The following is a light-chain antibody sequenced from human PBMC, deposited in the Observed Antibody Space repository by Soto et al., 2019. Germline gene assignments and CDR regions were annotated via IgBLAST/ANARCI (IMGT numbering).Light chain of an antibody. CDR2: SND. V-gene: IGLV1-47*01. CDR1: SSNIGSNY. J-gene: IGLJ7*01. CDR3: ATWDDSLRGPT. Sequence: QSVLTQPPSASGTPGQRVTISCSGGSSNIGSNYIYWYQQVPGTAPKLLMYSNDQRPSGVPDRFSGSKSGTSASLAISGLRSEDEADYYCATWDDSLRGPTFVGGTQLTVL.